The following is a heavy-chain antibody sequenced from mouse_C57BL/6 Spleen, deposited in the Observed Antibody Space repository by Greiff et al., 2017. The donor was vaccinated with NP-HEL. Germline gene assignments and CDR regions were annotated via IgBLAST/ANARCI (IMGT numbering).Heavy chain of an antibody. J-gene: IGHJ4*01. Sequence: QVHVKQSGTELVKPGASVKLSCKASGYTFTSYWMHWVKQRPGQGLEWIGNINPSNGGTNYNEKFKSKATLTVDKSSSTAYMQLSSLTSEDSAVYYCARGGYYAMGCWGQGASVTVSS. V-gene: IGHV1-53*01. CDR2: INPSNGGT. CDR1: GYTFTSYW. CDR3: ARGGYYAMGC.